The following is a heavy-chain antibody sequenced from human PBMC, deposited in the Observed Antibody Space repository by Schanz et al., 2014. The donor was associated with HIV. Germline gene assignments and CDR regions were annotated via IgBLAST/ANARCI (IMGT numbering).Heavy chain of an antibody. D-gene: IGHD2-15*01. V-gene: IGHV3-33*08. J-gene: IGHJ2*01. CDR3: ALSRPSGYGGSWYFDL. CDR2: IWYDGSSK. Sequence: VQLLESGGGLVQPGGSLRLSCAASGFTFSSYVMHWVRQAPGKGLEWVTVIWYDGSSKYYADSVKGRFTISRDNSKNTLYLQMNSLRAEDTAVYYCALSRPSGYGGSWYFDLWGRGTLVAVSS. CDR1: GFTFSSYV.